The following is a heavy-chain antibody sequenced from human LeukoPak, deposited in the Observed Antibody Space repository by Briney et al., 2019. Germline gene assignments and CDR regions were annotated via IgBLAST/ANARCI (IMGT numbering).Heavy chain of an antibody. CDR3: ARESITMTYGMDV. Sequence: GGSLRLSCAASGFTFSSYSMNWVRQAPGKGLEWVAVIWYDGSNKYYADSVKGRFTISRDNSKNTLYLQMNSLRAEDTAVYYCARESITMTYGMDVWGQGTTVTVSS. V-gene: IGHV3-33*08. J-gene: IGHJ6*02. CDR2: IWYDGSNK. CDR1: GFTFSSYS. D-gene: IGHD3-22*01.